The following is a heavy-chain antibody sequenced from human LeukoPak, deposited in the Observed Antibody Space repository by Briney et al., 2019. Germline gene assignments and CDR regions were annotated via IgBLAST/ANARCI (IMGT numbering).Heavy chain of an antibody. D-gene: IGHD1-26*01. Sequence: SETLSLTCAVYGGSFSGYYWSWIRQPPGKGLEWIGEINHSGCTNYNPSLKSRVTISVDTSKNQFSLKLSSVTAADTAVYYCARLQVGALDYWGQGTLVTVSS. CDR1: GGSFSGYY. V-gene: IGHV4-34*01. CDR2: INHSGCT. J-gene: IGHJ4*02. CDR3: ARLQVGALDY.